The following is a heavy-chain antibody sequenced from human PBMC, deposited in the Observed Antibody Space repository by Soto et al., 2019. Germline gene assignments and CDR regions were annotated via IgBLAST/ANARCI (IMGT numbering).Heavy chain of an antibody. CDR3: ARVRDIVVVPAAMETNWFDP. Sequence: QVQLQESGPGLVKPSQTLSLTCTVSGGSISSGGYYWSWIRQHPGKGLEWIGYIYYSGSTYYNPLLKGRVTISVDASKDQFSLKLSSVTAADTAVYYCARVRDIVVVPAAMETNWFDPWGQGTLVTVSS. CDR1: GGSISSGGYY. D-gene: IGHD2-2*01. CDR2: IYYSGST. J-gene: IGHJ5*02. V-gene: IGHV4-31*03.